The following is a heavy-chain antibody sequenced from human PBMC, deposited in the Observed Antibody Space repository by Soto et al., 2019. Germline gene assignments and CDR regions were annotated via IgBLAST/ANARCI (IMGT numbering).Heavy chain of an antibody. CDR1: GGSISNYY. D-gene: IGHD4-17*01. CDR3: ARVSAGDYADY. J-gene: IGHJ4*02. Sequence: QVQLQESGPGLVKASETLSLTCTVSGGSISNYYWNWIRQSPGKGLEWIGYLYNSGSTNYNPSLKSRVSISVDTSKNQFSLRLTSVTAADTAVYYCARVSAGDYADYWGQGTLVTVSS. CDR2: LYNSGST. V-gene: IGHV4-59*01.